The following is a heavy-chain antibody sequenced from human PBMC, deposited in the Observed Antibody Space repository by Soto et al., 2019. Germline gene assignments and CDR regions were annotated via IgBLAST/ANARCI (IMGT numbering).Heavy chain of an antibody. Sequence: EVQLVESGGGLVQPGGSLRLSCAASGFTFSSYWMYWVRQAPGKGLEWVSHMNNDGSYTNYAESVKGRFTFSRDNAKNTLYLQMNSLRAEDTALYYCVRGGYMHACDIWGQGTMVTVSS. CDR3: VRGGYMHACDI. D-gene: IGHD6-13*01. V-gene: IGHV3-74*01. CDR1: GFTFSSYW. J-gene: IGHJ3*02. CDR2: MNNDGSYT.